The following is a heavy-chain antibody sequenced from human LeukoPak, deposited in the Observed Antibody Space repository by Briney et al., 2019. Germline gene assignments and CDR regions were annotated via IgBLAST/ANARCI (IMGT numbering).Heavy chain of an antibody. CDR3: ARDDVYYDILTGYSKAIDY. CDR2: ISSSSSYI. V-gene: IGHV3-21*01. CDR1: GFTFSSYS. D-gene: IGHD3-9*01. Sequence: PGGSLRLSCAASGFTFSSYSMNWVRQAPGKGLEWVSSISSSSSYIYYADSVKGRFTISRDNAKNSLYLQMNSLRAEDTAVYYCARDDVYYDILTGYSKAIDYWGQGTLVTVSS. J-gene: IGHJ4*02.